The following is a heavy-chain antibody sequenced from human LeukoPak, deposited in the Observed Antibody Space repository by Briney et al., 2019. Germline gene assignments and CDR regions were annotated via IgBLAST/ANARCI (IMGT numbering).Heavy chain of an antibody. CDR1: GYTFTSYG. J-gene: IGHJ3*02. D-gene: IGHD2-8*01. CDR2: ISAYNGNT. Sequence: ASVKVSCKASGYTFTSYGISLVRQAPGQGLEWMGWISAYNGNTNYAQKLQGRVTMTTDTSTSTAYMGLRSLRSDDTAVYYCARHLVYAMRAFDIWGQGTMVTVSS. CDR3: ARHLVYAMRAFDI. V-gene: IGHV1-18*01.